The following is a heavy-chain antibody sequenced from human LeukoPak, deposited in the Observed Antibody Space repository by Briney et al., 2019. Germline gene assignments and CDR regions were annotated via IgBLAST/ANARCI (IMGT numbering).Heavy chain of an antibody. Sequence: SQTLSLTCVISGDSVSSNSATWNWIRQSPSRGLEWLGRTYYRSKWYNDFVVSMKSRVTINPDTSTNQFSLQLNSVTPEDTAVYYCARDPAYTTGWTKNAFDIWGQGTMVTVSS. J-gene: IGHJ3*02. V-gene: IGHV6-1*01. CDR3: ARDPAYTTGWTKNAFDI. D-gene: IGHD6-19*01. CDR1: GDSVSSNSAT. CDR2: TYYRSKWYN.